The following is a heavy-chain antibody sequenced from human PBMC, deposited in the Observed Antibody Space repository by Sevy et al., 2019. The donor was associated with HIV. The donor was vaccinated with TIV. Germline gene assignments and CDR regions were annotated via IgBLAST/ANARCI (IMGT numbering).Heavy chain of an antibody. V-gene: IGHV3-48*01. CDR3: VRGTGRGSFLFDY. D-gene: IGHD3-10*01. CDR2: ISGSSSTI. J-gene: IGHJ4*02. CDR1: GFSFSDYS. Sequence: GGSLRLSCAASGFSFSDYSLSWVRQTPEKGLEWLSLISGSSSTIHYADSVKGRFTISRDNGKNSLCLQMNSLRVEDMSMYYCVRGTGRGSFLFDYWGQGTLVTVSS.